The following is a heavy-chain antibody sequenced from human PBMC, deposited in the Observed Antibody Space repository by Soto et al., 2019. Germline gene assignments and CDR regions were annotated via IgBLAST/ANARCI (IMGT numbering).Heavy chain of an antibody. CDR3: ARGKTYCSSTSCYLFGAAPPKYYFDY. CDR1: GYSFTSYW. Sequence: GESLLISCKGSGYSFTSYWIGWVRQMPGKGLEWMGIIYRGDSDTRYSPSFQGQVTISADKSISTAYLQWSSLKASDTAMYYCARGKTYCSSTSCYLFGAAPPKYYFDYWGQGTLVTVSS. J-gene: IGHJ4*02. V-gene: IGHV5-51*01. CDR2: IYRGDSDT. D-gene: IGHD2-2*01.